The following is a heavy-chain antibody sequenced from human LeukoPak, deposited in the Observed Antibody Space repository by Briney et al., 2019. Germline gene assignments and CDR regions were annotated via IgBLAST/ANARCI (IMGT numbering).Heavy chain of an antibody. D-gene: IGHD2-21*02. CDR1: GGIFSSYG. V-gene: IGHV1-69*04. CDR3: ARLVVTAIPVLDS. Sequence: ASVKVSCKASGGIFSSYGISWVRQAPGQEPEWMGRIIPILGIVSYAQKFQGRVTITADKSTSTAYMELSSLRSEDSAVYYCARLVVTAIPVLDSWGLGTLVTVSS. CDR2: IIPILGIV. J-gene: IGHJ4*02.